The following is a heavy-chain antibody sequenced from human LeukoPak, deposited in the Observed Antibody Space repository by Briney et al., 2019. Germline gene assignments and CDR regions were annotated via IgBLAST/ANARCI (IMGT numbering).Heavy chain of an antibody. CDR2: INPSGGST. V-gene: IGHV1-46*01. CDR1: GYTFTSYG. D-gene: IGHD4-23*01. CDR3: ARGFYSIRWKRNYYYMDV. Sequence: ASVKVSCKASGYTFTSYGISWVRQAPGQGLEWMGIINPSGGSTSYAQKFQGRVTMTRDMSTSTVYMELSSLRSEDTAVYYCARGFYSIRWKRNYYYMDVWGKGTTVTVSS. J-gene: IGHJ6*03.